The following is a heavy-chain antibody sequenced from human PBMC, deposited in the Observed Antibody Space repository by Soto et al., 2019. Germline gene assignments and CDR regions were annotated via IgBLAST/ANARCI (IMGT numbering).Heavy chain of an antibody. CDR3: ARDPDCWSGYPDY. CDR1: GFTFSSYA. V-gene: IGHV3-30-3*01. D-gene: IGHD3-3*01. Sequence: PGGSLRLSCAASGFTFSSYAMPWVRQAPGKGLEWVAVISYDGSNKYYADSVKDRFTISRDNSKNTLYLQMNSLRAEDTAVYYCARDPDCWSGYPDYWGQGTLVTGSS. CDR2: ISYDGSNK. J-gene: IGHJ4*02.